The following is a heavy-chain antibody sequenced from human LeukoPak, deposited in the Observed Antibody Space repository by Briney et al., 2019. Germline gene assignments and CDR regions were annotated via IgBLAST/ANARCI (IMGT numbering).Heavy chain of an antibody. CDR1: GVSIRGGDYY. D-gene: IGHD4-23*01. J-gene: IGHJ4*02. V-gene: IGHV4-30-4*01. Sequence: SETLSLTCNVSGVSIRGGDYYWSWLRQPPGKTLEWIAYIYESGSTYYNPSLKSRVTISVDPSNNQFSLQLSSVTAADTAVYYCARAPTDYGGSFDYWSQGTLVTVSS. CDR3: ARAPTDYGGSFDY. CDR2: IYESGST.